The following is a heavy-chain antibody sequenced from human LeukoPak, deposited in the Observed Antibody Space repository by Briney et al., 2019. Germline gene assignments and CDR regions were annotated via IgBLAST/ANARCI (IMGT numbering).Heavy chain of an antibody. CDR3: ARDPGGSGSAWAANLFDP. Sequence: GGSLRLSCVASGFNFAAYPMHWVRQVPGKGLEWVALIRGDSGGTFYTDSVKGRFTISRDNSKNSLYLQMNSLTTEDTALYHCARDPGGSGSAWAANLFDPWGQGTLVTVSS. CDR2: IRGDSGGT. CDR1: GFNFAAYP. D-gene: IGHD3-10*01. V-gene: IGHV3-43*02. J-gene: IGHJ5*02.